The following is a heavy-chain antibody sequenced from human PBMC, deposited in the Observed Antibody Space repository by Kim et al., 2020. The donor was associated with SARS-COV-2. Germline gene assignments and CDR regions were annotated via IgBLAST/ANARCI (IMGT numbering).Heavy chain of an antibody. V-gene: IGHV1-18*01. J-gene: IGHJ6*01. D-gene: IGHD1-1*01. CDR3: ARWTTHIWNGLPCAYYYD. CDR2: ISAYNGNT. CDR1: GYTFTSYG. Sequence: ASVKVSCKASGYTFTSYGMRWVRQAPGQGLEWMGWISAYNGNTNYAQKFQGRVTLTTDTSTSTAYVELRSLRSDDTAVYYCARWTTHIWNGLPCAYYYD.